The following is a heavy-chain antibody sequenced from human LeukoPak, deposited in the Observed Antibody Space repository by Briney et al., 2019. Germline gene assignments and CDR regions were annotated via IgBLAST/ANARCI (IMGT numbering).Heavy chain of an antibody. CDR2: ISSSGSTI. Sequence: PGGSLRLSCAASGFTFSSYETNWVRQAPGKGLEWVSYISSSGSTIYYADSVKGRFTISRDNAKNSLYLQMNSLRAEDTAVYYCARDYYGSGLDVWGKGTTVTISS. D-gene: IGHD3-10*01. J-gene: IGHJ6*04. CDR1: GFTFSSYE. CDR3: ARDYYGSGLDV. V-gene: IGHV3-48*03.